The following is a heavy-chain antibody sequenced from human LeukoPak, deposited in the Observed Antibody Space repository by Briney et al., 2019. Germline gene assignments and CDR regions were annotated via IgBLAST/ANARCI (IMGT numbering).Heavy chain of an antibody. CDR3: AREITWHMDV. Sequence: SETLSLTCTVSGGSLSSSNSYWGWIRQPPGKGLEWIGGIYYSGITYYNPSLKSRVTISVDTSKNQFSLKLSSVTAADTAVYYCAREITWHMDVWGKGTTVTVSS. V-gene: IGHV4-39*07. CDR2: IYYSGIT. CDR1: GGSLSSSNSY. J-gene: IGHJ6*03. D-gene: IGHD1-14*01.